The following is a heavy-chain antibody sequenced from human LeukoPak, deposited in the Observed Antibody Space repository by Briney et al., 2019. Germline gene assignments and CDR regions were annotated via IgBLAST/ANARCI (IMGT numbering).Heavy chain of an antibody. D-gene: IGHD1-1*01. V-gene: IGHV4-34*01. J-gene: IGHJ4*02. CDR1: GVSFSGYH. CDR2: INDRGHT. Sequence: ASETLSLTCAVYGVSFSGYHWNWIRQSPEKGLEWIGEINDRGHTNYNPSHKSRVTISVDTSKKQFSLKLSSVTAADTAVYYCARDPTTEVDVPYYFDFWGQGTLVAVSS. CDR3: ARDPTTEVDVPYYFDF.